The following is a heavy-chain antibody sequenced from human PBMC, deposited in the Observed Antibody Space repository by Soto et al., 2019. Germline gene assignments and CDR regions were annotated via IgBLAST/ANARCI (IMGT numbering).Heavy chain of an antibody. CDR1: GFTFSDYY. V-gene: IGHV3-11*04. J-gene: IGHJ6*02. Sequence: GGSLRLSCAASGFTFSDYYMSWIRQAPGKGLEWVSYISSSGSTIYYADSVKGRFTISRDNAKNSLYLQMNSLRAEDTAVYYCAKDQASTDTPLYYYYGMDVWGQGTTVTVSS. CDR2: ISSSGSTI. CDR3: AKDQASTDTPLYYYYGMDV.